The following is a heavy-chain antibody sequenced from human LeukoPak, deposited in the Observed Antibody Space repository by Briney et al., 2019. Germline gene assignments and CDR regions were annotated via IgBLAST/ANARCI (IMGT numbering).Heavy chain of an antibody. J-gene: IGHJ4*02. V-gene: IGHV4-61*02. CDR3: ANLGTTTDFDY. CDR2: IYTSGST. Sequence: SETLSLTCTVSGGSISSGSYYWSWIRQPAGKGLEWIGRIYTSGSTNYNPSLKSRVTISVDTSKNQFSLKLSSVTAADTAVYYCANLGTTTDFDYWGQGTLVTVSS. D-gene: IGHD1-7*01. CDR1: GGSISSGSYY.